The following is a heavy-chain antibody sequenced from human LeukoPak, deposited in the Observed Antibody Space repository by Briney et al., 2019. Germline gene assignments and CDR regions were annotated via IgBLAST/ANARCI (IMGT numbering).Heavy chain of an antibody. V-gene: IGHV3-23*01. CDR3: ATGVEGCTGGSCYSWIYY. CDR2: ISSSGGST. CDR1: GFTFSSHA. J-gene: IGHJ4*02. D-gene: IGHD2-15*01. Sequence: GGSLRLSCTASGFTFSSHAMSWVRQAPGKGLEWVSDISSSGGSTYYADSVKGRLTISRDNSQNTLYLQMNSLTDDDTAVYYCATGVEGCTGGSCYSWIYYWGQGTLVSVSS.